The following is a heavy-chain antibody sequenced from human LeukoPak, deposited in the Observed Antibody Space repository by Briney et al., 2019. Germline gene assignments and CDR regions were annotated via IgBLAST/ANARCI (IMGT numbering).Heavy chain of an antibody. Sequence: GASVKVSCKVSGYTLTELSMHWVRQAPGKGLEWMGGFDPEDGETIYAQKFQGRVTMTEDTSTDTAYMELSSLRSEDTAVYYCARDRELLWFGAPSYYFDYWGQGTLVTVSS. V-gene: IGHV1-24*01. J-gene: IGHJ4*02. CDR1: GYTLTELS. CDR3: ARDRELLWFGAPSYYFDY. CDR2: FDPEDGET. D-gene: IGHD3-10*01.